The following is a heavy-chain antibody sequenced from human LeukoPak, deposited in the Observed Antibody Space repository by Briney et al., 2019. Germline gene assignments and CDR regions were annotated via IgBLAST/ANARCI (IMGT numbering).Heavy chain of an antibody. D-gene: IGHD3-16*01. CDR1: GFTFSSYG. J-gene: IGHJ4*02. Sequence: GRSLRLSCAASGFTFSSYGMHWVRQAPGKGLEWVAVISYDGSNKYYADSVKGRFTISRDNSKNTLYLQMNSLRAEDTAVYYCAKDVGGGFDYWGQGTLVTVSS. V-gene: IGHV3-30*18. CDR2: ISYDGSNK. CDR3: AKDVGGGFDY.